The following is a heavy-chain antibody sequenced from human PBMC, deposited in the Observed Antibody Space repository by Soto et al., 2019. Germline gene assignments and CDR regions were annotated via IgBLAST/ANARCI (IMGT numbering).Heavy chain of an antibody. CDR2: IYYSGST. CDR3: AREFTGFRKFDY. Sequence: SETLSLTCTVSGGSINNYYWSWIRQPPGKGLEWIGYIYYSGSTNYNPSLRSRVTISVDTSKNQFSLKLSSVTAADTAVYYCAREFTGFRKFDYWGQGTLVTVSA. D-gene: IGHD6-25*01. J-gene: IGHJ4*02. CDR1: GGSINNYY. V-gene: IGHV4-4*08.